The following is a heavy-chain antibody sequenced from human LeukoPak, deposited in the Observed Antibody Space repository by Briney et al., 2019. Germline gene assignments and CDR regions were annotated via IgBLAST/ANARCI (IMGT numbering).Heavy chain of an antibody. V-gene: IGHV3-7*04. CDR2: IKQDGSEK. Sequence: GGSLRLSCAASGFTFSSYWMSWVRQAPGKGLEWVANIKQDGSEKYYVDSVKGRFTISRDNAKNSLYLQMNSLRAEDTAVYYCARADYVWGSWDAFDIWGQGTMVTVSS. J-gene: IGHJ3*02. CDR3: ARADYVWGSWDAFDI. CDR1: GFTFSSYW. D-gene: IGHD3-16*01.